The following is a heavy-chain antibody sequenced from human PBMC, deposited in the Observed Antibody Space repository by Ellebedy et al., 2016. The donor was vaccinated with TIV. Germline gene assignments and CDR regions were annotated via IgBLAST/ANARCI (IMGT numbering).Heavy chain of an antibody. D-gene: IGHD3-22*01. V-gene: IGHV5-51*01. J-gene: IGHJ4*02. CDR2: IYPDDSHV. Sequence: GESLKISCKTFGYRFVSYWIGWVRQLPGKGLEWVGIIYPDDSHVRYSPSFQGQVTISVDRSIDTAYLQWSSLKASDTAIYYCARSSAFYFESSDFHASSQTAPKFDFWGQGTLITVSS. CDR3: ARSSAFYFESSDFHASSQTAPKFDF. CDR1: GYRFVSYW.